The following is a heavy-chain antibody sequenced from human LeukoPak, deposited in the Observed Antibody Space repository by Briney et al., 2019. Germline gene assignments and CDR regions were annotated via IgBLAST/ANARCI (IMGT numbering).Heavy chain of an antibody. CDR2: LKSKTDGGTT. V-gene: IGHV3-15*01. CDR1: GFTFSNAW. D-gene: IGHD3-10*01. Sequence: GGSLRLSCAASGFTFSNAWMSWVRQAPGKGLEWVGRLKSKTDGGTTDYAAPVKGRFTISRDDSKNTLYLQMNSLKTEDTAVYYCTSSTMVRGVTIYWYFDLWGRGTLVTVSS. J-gene: IGHJ2*01. CDR3: TSSTMVRGVTIYWYFDL.